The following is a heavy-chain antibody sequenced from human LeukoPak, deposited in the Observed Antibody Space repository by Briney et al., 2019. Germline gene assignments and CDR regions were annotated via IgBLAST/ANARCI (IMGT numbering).Heavy chain of an antibody. CDR3: ATQYCSSTSCYPYWVDY. Sequence: ASAKVSCKASGYTFTSYGISWVRQAPGQGVEGVGRISAYNGNTNYAQTLQGRVTMTTDTSTSTAYMELRSLRSDDTAVYYCATQYCSSTSCYPYWVDYWGQGTLVTVSS. D-gene: IGHD2-2*01. J-gene: IGHJ4*02. CDR2: ISAYNGNT. CDR1: GYTFTSYG. V-gene: IGHV1-18*01.